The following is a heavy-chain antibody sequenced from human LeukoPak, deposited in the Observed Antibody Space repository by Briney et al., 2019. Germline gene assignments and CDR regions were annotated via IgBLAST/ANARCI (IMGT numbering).Heavy chain of an antibody. Sequence: GGSLRLSCAASGFTFSNAWMTWVRQAPGKGLEWVGRIKSNADGGTTDYAAPMKGRFTISRDDSKNTLYVQMNTLKTEDTAVYYCTTRLLWGQGTLVTVSS. D-gene: IGHD6-25*01. CDR1: GFTFSNAW. V-gene: IGHV3-15*01. CDR2: IKSNADGGTT. CDR3: TTRLL. J-gene: IGHJ4*02.